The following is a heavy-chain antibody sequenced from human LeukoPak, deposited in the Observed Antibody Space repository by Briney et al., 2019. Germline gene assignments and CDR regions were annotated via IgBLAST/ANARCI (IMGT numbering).Heavy chain of an antibody. CDR3: ARIHRYCSGGACYVLDN. D-gene: IGHD2-15*01. J-gene: IGHJ4*02. V-gene: IGHV4-59*02. CDR2: VDYSGST. Sequence: PSETLSLTCVVSGGSVSGYYWGWIRQPPGRGLEWIGYVDYSGSTNYNPSFKSRITISVDTSRNQFSLQLSSVTAADTAMYYCARIHRYCSGGACYVLDNWGQGTLVAVSS. CDR1: GGSVSGYY.